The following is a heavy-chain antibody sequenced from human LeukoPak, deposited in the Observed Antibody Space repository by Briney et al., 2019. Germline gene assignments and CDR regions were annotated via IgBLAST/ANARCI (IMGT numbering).Heavy chain of an antibody. Sequence: ASVKVSCKASGYTFTSYDINWVRQATGQGLEWMGWMNPNSGNTGYAQKFQGRVTMTRNTSISTAYMELSSLRSDDTAVYYCATDYYYDSSGSYYTVDYWGQGTLVTVSS. J-gene: IGHJ4*02. CDR3: ATDYYYDSSGSYYTVDY. D-gene: IGHD3-22*01. CDR1: GYTFTSYD. CDR2: MNPNSGNT. V-gene: IGHV1-8*01.